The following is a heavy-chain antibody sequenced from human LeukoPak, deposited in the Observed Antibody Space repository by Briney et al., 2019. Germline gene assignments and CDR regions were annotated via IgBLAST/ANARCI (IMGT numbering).Heavy chain of an antibody. CDR3: TTDRIYDILTGYYTTDY. CDR1: GFTFSNAW. V-gene: IGHV3-15*01. CDR2: IKRKTDGGTT. Sequence: GGSLRLSCAASGFTFSNAWMSWVRQAPGKGLEWVGRIKRKTDGGTTDYAAPVKGRFTISRDDSKNTLYLQMNSLKTEDTAVYYCTTDRIYDILTGYYTTDYWGQGTLVTVSS. D-gene: IGHD3-9*01. J-gene: IGHJ4*02.